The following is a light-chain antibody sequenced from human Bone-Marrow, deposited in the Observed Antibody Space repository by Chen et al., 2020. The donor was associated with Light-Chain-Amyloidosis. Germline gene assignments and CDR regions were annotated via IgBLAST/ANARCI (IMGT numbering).Light chain of an antibody. V-gene: IGLV2-14*01. CDR3: SSYTSTNTLV. CDR2: EVT. J-gene: IGLJ1*01. CDR1: SSDVGGDNH. Sequence: QSALTQPASVSGSPGPSITIPCTGTSSDVGGDNHVSWYQQHPDKAPKLMIYEVTNRPSWVPDRFSGSKSDNTASLTISGLQTEDEADYFCSSYTSTNTLVFGSGTRVTVL.